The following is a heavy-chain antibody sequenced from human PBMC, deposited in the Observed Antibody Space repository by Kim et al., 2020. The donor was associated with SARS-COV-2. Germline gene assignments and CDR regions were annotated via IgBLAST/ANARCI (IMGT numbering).Heavy chain of an antibody. D-gene: IGHD3-16*01. Sequence: SETLSLTCTVSGGSITSYYWSWIRQPPGKGMEWNGYIHYSGKSNYNPSLKSRVTMSVDTSKEQLPLRLSSVTAADTAVYYCSRAVGPEFCHRYYVPDGYNGMDVGGEGTTVTVP. V-gene: IGHV4-59*13. CDR3: SRAVGPEFCHRYYVPDGYNGMDV. J-gene: IGHJ6*01. CDR2: IHYSGKS. CDR1: GGSITSYY.